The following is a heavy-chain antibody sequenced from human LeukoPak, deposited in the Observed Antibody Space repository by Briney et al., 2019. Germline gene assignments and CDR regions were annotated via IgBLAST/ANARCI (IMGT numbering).Heavy chain of an antibody. J-gene: IGHJ4*02. D-gene: IGHD3-9*01. CDR2: FYHSGST. CDR3: ARGVSYDIPQF. V-gene: IGHV4-38-2*02. CDR1: GYSISSDFY. Sequence: SETLSLTCTVSGYSISSDFYWGWIRQPPGKGLVWIGSFYHSGSTHYNPSLTSRVTISVDTSKNQFSLKLNSVTAADTAVYYCARGVSYDIPQFWGQGTLVTVSS.